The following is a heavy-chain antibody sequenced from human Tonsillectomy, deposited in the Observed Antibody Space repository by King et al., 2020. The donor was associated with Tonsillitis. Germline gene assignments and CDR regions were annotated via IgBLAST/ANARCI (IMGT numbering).Heavy chain of an antibody. CDR2: IYYTGTT. D-gene: IGHD5-18*01. J-gene: IGHJ5*01. V-gene: IGHV4-59*01. CDR3: ARDEGARGYSYGYFDS. CDR1: GDSINSFY. Sequence: VQLQESGPGLVKPSETLSLTCTVSGDSINSFYWSWIRQPPGRGLGWIGFIYYTGTTNYNPSLKSRVTISLDPSKNQFSLRLSSVTAADTAGYYCARDEGARGYSYGYFDSWGQGTLVTVSS.